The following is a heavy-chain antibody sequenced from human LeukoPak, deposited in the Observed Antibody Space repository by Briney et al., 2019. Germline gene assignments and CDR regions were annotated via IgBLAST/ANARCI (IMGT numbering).Heavy chain of an antibody. J-gene: IGHJ4*02. CDR3: AKDTDSSGWRPLES. CDR1: GFTFCDYA. Sequence: GGSLRLSCAASGFTFCDYAMHWVRHAPGKGLEWVSSINWNGVTKVYVDSVKGRFTISRDNAKNSLYLQMNSLRVEDTALYYCAKDTDSSGWRPLESWGQGTLVTVSS. CDR2: INWNGVTK. V-gene: IGHV3-9*01. D-gene: IGHD6-19*01.